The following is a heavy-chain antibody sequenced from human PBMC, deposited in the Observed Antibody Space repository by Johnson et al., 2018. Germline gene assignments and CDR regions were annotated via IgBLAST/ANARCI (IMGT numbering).Heavy chain of an antibody. V-gene: IGHV3-23*04. CDR3: AKDHVVRGGLDV. J-gene: IGHJ6*04. CDR2: ISGSGGRT. D-gene: IGHD1-26*01. Sequence: VQLVESGGGLVQPGGSLRLSCAASGFTFSSYAMSWVRQAPGKGLEWVSAISGSGGRTYYADSVKGRFTIARDNSKNTLYLQMNSLRAEDTAVYYWAKDHVVRGGLDVWGKGTTVTVSS. CDR1: GFTFSSYA.